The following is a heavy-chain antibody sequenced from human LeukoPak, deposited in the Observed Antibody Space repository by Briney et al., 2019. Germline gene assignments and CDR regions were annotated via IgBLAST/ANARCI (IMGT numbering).Heavy chain of an antibody. CDR1: GYTFTGYY. Sequence: ASVKGSCKASGYTFTGYYMHWVRQAPGQGLEWMVWINPNSGGTNYAQKFQGRVTMTRDTSISTAYMELSRLRSDDTAVYYCARESIAVADPTYYYYGMDVWGQGTTVTVSS. CDR2: INPNSGGT. J-gene: IGHJ6*02. V-gene: IGHV1-2*02. CDR3: ARESIAVADPTYYYYGMDV. D-gene: IGHD6-19*01.